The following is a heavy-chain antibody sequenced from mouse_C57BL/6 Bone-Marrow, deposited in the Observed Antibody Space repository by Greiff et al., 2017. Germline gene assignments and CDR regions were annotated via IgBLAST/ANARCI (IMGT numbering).Heavy chain of an antibody. V-gene: IGHV1-4*01. D-gene: IGHD2-4*01. CDR1: GYTFTSYT. J-gene: IGHJ3*01. CDR3: ARGGDYDDDGGD. Sequence: VQLQESGAELARPGASVKMSCKASGYTFTSYTMHWVKQRPGQGLEWIGYINPSSGYTKYNQKFKDKATLTADKSSSTAYMQLSSLTSEDSAVFYVARGGDYDDDGGDWGQGTLVTVSA. CDR2: INPSSGYT.